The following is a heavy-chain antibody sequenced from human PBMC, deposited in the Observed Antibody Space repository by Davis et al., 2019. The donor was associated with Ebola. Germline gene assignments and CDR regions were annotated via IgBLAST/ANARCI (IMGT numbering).Heavy chain of an antibody. D-gene: IGHD1-14*01. Sequence: GGSLRLSCAASGFTFSSYGMHWVRQAPGKGLEWVAVIWYDGSNKYYADSVKGRFTISRDNSKNTLYLQMNSLRAEDTAVYYCASGKGYYYYGMDVWGQGTTVTVSS. CDR3: ASGKGYYYYGMDV. CDR1: GFTFSSYG. CDR2: IWYDGSNK. J-gene: IGHJ6*02. V-gene: IGHV3-33*01.